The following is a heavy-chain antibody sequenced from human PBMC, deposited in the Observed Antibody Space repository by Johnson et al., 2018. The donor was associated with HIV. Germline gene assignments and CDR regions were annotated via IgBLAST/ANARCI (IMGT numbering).Heavy chain of an antibody. V-gene: IGHV3-66*01. CDR1: GFIVSSNY. CDR2: IYSGGST. D-gene: IGHD6-19*01. CDR3: AKGGSAVAVAFDI. J-gene: IGHJ3*02. Sequence: VQLVESGGGLVQPGGSLRLSCAASGFIVSSNYMSWVRQAPGKGLEWVSVIYSGGSTYYADSVRGRFTISRDNSRNTLYLQMNSLRAEDTAVYYCAKGGSAVAVAFDIWGQGTMVTVSS.